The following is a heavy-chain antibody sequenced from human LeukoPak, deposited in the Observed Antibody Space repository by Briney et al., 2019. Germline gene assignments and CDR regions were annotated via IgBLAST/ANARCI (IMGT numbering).Heavy chain of an antibody. Sequence: GGSLRLSCAASGYTVSSNYMSWVRQAPGKGLEWVSVIYSGDSTYYADSVKDRFTISRDNSKSTLFLQMNNLRAEDTAVYYCARVLVRGVKMLDYWGQGTLVTVSS. D-gene: IGHD3-10*01. V-gene: IGHV3-66*01. CDR1: GYTVSSNY. J-gene: IGHJ4*02. CDR2: IYSGDST. CDR3: ARVLVRGVKMLDY.